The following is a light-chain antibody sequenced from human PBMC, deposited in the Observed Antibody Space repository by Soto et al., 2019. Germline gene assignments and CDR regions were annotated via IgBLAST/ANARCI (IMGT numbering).Light chain of an antibody. Sequence: EMVLTQSPATLSSPPGERATLSCRASQTVSNKLAWYQHKPGQAPRLLIYDTSNRATGIPARFSGSGSGTDFTLTISSLEPEDFAVYYCHQRKSWPRTFGQGTKVDIK. CDR3: HQRKSWPRT. CDR2: DTS. J-gene: IGKJ1*01. V-gene: IGKV3-11*01. CDR1: QTVSNK.